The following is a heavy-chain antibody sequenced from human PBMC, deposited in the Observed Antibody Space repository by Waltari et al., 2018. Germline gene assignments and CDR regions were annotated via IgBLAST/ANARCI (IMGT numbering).Heavy chain of an antibody. CDR3: ARGLSSSWFGMDV. CDR2: MNPESGNT. J-gene: IGHJ6*02. D-gene: IGHD6-13*01. Sequence: QVQLVQSGAEVKKPGASVKVSCKASGYLFPSHYINWVGQATGQGPEWLGWMNPESGNTGYAQKFQGRVTMTRDTSTTTAYMELSSLRSDDTAVYFCARGLSSSWFGMDVWGQGTAVTVSS. V-gene: IGHV1-8*01. CDR1: GYLFPSHY.